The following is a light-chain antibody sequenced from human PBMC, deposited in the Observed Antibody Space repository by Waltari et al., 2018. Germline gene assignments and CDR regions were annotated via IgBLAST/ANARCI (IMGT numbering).Light chain of an antibody. CDR2: GTS. V-gene: IGKV3-20*01. CDR1: RTVSGNY. J-gene: IGKJ4*01. Sequence: LTQSPGTGSLSPGERVTLSCKASRTVSGNYLAWYQQKPGQTPRLLIYGTSPRATGVPDRFSGSGSGTDFTLTISRLDPEDSAVYFCQQYSASPWVTFGGGTEVEVK. CDR3: QQYSASPWVT.